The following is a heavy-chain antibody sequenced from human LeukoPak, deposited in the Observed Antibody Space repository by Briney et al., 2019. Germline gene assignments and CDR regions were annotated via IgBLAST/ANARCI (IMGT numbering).Heavy chain of an antibody. CDR1: GFTFSDYY. Sequence: GGSLRLSCAASGFTFSDYYMSWIRQAPGKGLEWVSYISSSGSTIYYADSVKGRFTISRDNAKNSLYLQMNSPRAEDTAAYYCARADRAEYYYYYMDVWGKGTTVTVSS. D-gene: IGHD1-14*01. CDR3: ARADRAEYYYYYMDV. V-gene: IGHV3-11*04. CDR2: ISSSGSTI. J-gene: IGHJ6*03.